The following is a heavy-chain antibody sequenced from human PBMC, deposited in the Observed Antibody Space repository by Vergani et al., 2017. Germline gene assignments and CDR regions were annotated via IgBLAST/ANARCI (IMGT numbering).Heavy chain of an antibody. CDR3: ASTYYDFWSGSTQNYYYGMDV. V-gene: IGHV3-30*02. J-gene: IGHJ6*02. Sequence: QVQLVESGGGVVQPGGSLRLSCAASGFTFSSYGMHWVRQAPGKGLEWVAFIRYDGSNKYYADSVKGRFTISRDNSKNTLYLQMNSLSAEDTAVYYCASTYYDFWSGSTQNYYYGMDVWGQGTTVTVSS. CDR2: IRYDGSNK. CDR1: GFTFSSYG. D-gene: IGHD3-3*01.